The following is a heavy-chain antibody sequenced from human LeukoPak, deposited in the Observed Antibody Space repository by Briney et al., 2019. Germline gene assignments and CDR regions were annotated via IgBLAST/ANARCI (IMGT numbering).Heavy chain of an antibody. Sequence: SETLSLTCTVSGGSIISAAYYWAWIRQSPGKGPEWIGGLYYTGSAYYNPSLKSRVTIFVDTSKKQFSLKLTSVTAGDTAVYYCARQGGSPDWFDPWGQGTLVTVSS. D-gene: IGHD1-26*01. V-gene: IGHV4-39*01. J-gene: IGHJ5*02. CDR1: GGSIISAAYY. CDR3: ARQGGSPDWFDP. CDR2: LYYTGSA.